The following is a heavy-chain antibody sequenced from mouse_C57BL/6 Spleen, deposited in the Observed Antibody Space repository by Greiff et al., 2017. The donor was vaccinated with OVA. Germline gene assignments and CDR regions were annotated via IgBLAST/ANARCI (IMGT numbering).Heavy chain of an antibody. Sequence: VQVVESGPGLVAPSQSLSITCTVSGFSLTSYAISWVRQPPGKGLEWLGVIWTGGGTNYNSALKSRLSISKDNSKSQVFLKMNSLQTDDTARYYCARITGTDYYAMDYWGQGTSVTVSS. J-gene: IGHJ4*01. CDR2: IWTGGGT. CDR3: ARITGTDYYAMDY. D-gene: IGHD4-1*01. V-gene: IGHV2-9-1*01. CDR1: GFSLTSYA.